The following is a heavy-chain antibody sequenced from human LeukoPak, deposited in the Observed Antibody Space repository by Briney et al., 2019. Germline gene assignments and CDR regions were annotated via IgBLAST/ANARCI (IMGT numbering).Heavy chain of an antibody. CDR3: ARDFRRSGSNSYPCGY. CDR2: ISAYNGNT. CDR1: GYTFTSYG. Sequence: ASVKVSCKASGYTFTSYGISWVRQAPGQGLEWMGWISAYNGNTNYAQKLQGRVNMTTDTSTSTANMELRSLRSDDTAVYYCARDFRRSGSNSYPCGYWGQGTLVTVSS. D-gene: IGHD3-10*01. J-gene: IGHJ4*02. V-gene: IGHV1-18*01.